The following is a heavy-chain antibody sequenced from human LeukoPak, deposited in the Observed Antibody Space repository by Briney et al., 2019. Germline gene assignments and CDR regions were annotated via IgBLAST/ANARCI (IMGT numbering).Heavy chain of an antibody. V-gene: IGHV3-53*01. D-gene: IGHD3-10*01. CDR2: LYSGGDT. J-gene: IGHJ4*02. CDR3: ARASALGDFDY. Sequence: PGGSLRLSCAASGFTFSNYAMTWVRQTPGKGLEWVSVLYSGGDTYYADSVKGRFTISRDNSKNTLYLQMDSLRAEDTAVYYCARASALGDFDYWGQGTLVTVSS. CDR1: GFTFSNYA.